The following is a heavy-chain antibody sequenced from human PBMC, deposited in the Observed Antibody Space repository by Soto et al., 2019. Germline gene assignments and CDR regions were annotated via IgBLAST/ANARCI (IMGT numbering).Heavy chain of an antibody. CDR2: IRSRANNYAT. Sequence: EVKLVESGGGLVQPGGSLKLSCAASGFIFSGSAIHWVRQASGKGLEWVGRIRSRANNYATSFAASVKGRFIFSRDDSKNMAYLQMNTRKTEDTAVYYCSRGQRAAIGDSYYTVWTSGAKGPRSPSP. CDR1: GFIFSGSA. D-gene: IGHD2-2*02. V-gene: IGHV3-73*02. J-gene: IGHJ6*02. CDR3: SRGQRAAIGDSYYTVWTS.